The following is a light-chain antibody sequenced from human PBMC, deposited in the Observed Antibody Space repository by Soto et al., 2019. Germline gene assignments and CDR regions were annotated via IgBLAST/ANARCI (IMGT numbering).Light chain of an antibody. Sequence: DIRMTQSPSSLSASVGDTVTITCRASQGISDYLSWFQHKPGEAPKLLIYTAFSLQGGVPLRFSGAGSRTDFSLTISGLQPEGSATYYCQQTYTFPWTFGQGTRVDIK. J-gene: IGKJ1*01. CDR3: QQTYTFPWT. CDR1: QGISDY. CDR2: TAF. V-gene: IGKV1-39*01.